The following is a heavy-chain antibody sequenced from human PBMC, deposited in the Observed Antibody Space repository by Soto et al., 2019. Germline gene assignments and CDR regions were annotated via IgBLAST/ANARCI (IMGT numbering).Heavy chain of an antibody. CDR2: IYYSGST. J-gene: IGHJ5*02. V-gene: IGHV4-30-4*08. CDR3: ARVLKKGAYCGGDCYRIDP. CDR1: GCSISSGSHY. D-gene: IGHD2-21*02. Sequence: PSETLPLTCIVSGCSISSGSHYWGWVRQHPRKGMERIEYIYYSGSTYYNPSLKSRITISVDTSKNQFYLKLSSVTAADTSVFYCARVLKKGAYCGGDCYRIDPEGQGTLVTVSS.